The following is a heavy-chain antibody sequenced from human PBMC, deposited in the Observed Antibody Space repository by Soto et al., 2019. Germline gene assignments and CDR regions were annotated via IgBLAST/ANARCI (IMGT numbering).Heavy chain of an antibody. D-gene: IGHD4-17*01. CDR1: GGSISTGGYY. CDR2: IYYSGST. CDR3: ARGLSVTLFDN. J-gene: IGHJ4*02. Sequence: QVQLQESGPGLVKPSQTLSLTCTVSGGSISTGGYYWTWIRQHPGKGLEWIGYIYYSGSTSYNPSLKSRVTISVDTSKNQFSLKLSSVTAADTAVYYCARGLSVTLFDNRGQGTLVTVSS. V-gene: IGHV4-31*03.